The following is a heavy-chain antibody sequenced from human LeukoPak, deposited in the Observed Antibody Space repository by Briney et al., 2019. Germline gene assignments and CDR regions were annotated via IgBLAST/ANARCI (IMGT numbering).Heavy chain of an antibody. CDR3: ASYNGYAK. CDR1: GYTFTSYD. V-gene: IGHV1-8*01. D-gene: IGHD5-12*01. J-gene: IGHJ4*02. CDR2: VSPNSGDS. Sequence: EASVKVSCKTSGYTFTSYDINWLRQATGQGPEWMGRVSPNSGDSDYAQKFQGRVTMTRDTSISTAYMELSSLTYADTAVYYCASYNGYAKWGQGTLVTVSS.